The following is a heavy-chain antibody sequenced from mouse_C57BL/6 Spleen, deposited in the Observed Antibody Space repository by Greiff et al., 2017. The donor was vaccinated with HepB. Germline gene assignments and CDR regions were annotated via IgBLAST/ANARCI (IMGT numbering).Heavy chain of an antibody. V-gene: IGHV1-61*01. CDR3: AVQLGRVY. D-gene: IGHD4-1*02. CDR2: IYPSDSET. CDR1: GYTFTSYW. Sequence: VQLQQPGAELVRPGSSVKLSCKASGYTFTSYWMDWVKQRPGQGLEWIGNIYPSDSETHYNQKFKDKATLTVDKSSSTAYMQLSRLTSEDSAVYYCAVQLGRVYWGQGTTLTVSS. J-gene: IGHJ2*01.